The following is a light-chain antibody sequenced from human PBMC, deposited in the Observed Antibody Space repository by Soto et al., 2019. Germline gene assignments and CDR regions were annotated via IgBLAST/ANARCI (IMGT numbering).Light chain of an antibody. CDR1: QSVSSSY. Sequence: IGLTQSPGTLSLTPGERATLSCRASQSVSSSYLAWYQQKPGQAPRLLIYDASNRATGIPARFSGSGSGTDFTLTISSLEPEDFAVYYCQQRSNWPPWTFGQGTKADIK. J-gene: IGKJ1*01. V-gene: IGKV3D-20*02. CDR3: QQRSNWPPWT. CDR2: DAS.